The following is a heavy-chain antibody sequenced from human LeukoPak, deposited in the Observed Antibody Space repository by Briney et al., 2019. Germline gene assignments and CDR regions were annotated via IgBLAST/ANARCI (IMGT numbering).Heavy chain of an antibody. J-gene: IGHJ4*02. D-gene: IGHD5-12*01. CDR2: MNTSNGDT. CDR1: GYTFTTYA. Sequence: ASVKVSCKPSGYTFTTYALHWVRQAPGQRLEWXXWMNTSNGDTSYSQQFQGRVTITRDTSASTAYMGLSSLRSEDTAVYYCARRGGSGNEFGYDYWGKGTLVTVSS. CDR3: ARRGGSGNEFGYDY. V-gene: IGHV1-3*04.